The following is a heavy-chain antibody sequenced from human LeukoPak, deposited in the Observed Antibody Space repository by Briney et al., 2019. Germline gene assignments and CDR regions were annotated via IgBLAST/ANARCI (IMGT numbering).Heavy chain of an antibody. D-gene: IGHD1-1*01. CDR3: AREAGTYGMDV. V-gene: IGHV3-33*01. Sequence: GGSLRLSCAASGFTFSSYGMHWVRQAPGKGLEWVAVIWYDGSNKYYADSVKGRFTISRDNSKNTLYLQMNSLRAEDTAVYYCAREAGTYGMDVWGQGTTVTVFS. J-gene: IGHJ6*02. CDR2: IWYDGSNK. CDR1: GFTFSSYG.